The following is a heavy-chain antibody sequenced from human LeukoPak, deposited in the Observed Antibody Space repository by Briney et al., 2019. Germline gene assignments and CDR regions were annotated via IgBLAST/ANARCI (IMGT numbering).Heavy chain of an antibody. CDR2: ISGYNGNT. Sequence: GVSVKVSCKASGYTFSSYGISWVRQAPGQGLEWMGRISGYNGNTNYPQKIQGRVTMTTDTSTSTAYMEPRSLRSDDTAMYYCARDSADCSGGSCYSAEYFQHWGQGTLVTVSS. CDR1: GYTFSSYG. J-gene: IGHJ1*01. V-gene: IGHV1-18*01. D-gene: IGHD2-15*01. CDR3: ARDSADCSGGSCYSAEYFQH.